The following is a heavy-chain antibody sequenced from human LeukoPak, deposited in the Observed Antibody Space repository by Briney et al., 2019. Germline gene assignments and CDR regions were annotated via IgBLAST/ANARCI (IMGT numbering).Heavy chain of an antibody. D-gene: IGHD1-26*01. J-gene: IGHJ4*02. Sequence: RGESLKISCKDSGYSFTSNWIGWVRQMPGKGLEWMGIIYPGDSDTRYSPSFQGQVTISADKSISTAYLQWSSLKASDTAMYYCARRLFIGGYQNYFDYWGQGTLVTVSS. CDR2: IYPGDSDT. CDR1: GYSFTSNW. V-gene: IGHV5-51*01. CDR3: ARRLFIGGYQNYFDY.